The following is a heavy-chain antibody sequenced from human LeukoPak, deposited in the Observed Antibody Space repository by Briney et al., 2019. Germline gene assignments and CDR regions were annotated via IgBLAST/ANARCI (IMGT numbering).Heavy chain of an antibody. Sequence: SETLSLPFPLSGGSTSSSSYRWGWIRQPPGKGLEWIWSIYNSETSYNPSLKSRVTISVDTSKNQISLKLSSVTAADTAVYYCARHRYFGGNFADSWGQGILVTVSS. D-gene: IGHD4-23*01. CDR1: GGSTSSSSYR. CDR3: ARHRYFGGNFADS. CDR2: IYNSET. J-gene: IGHJ4*02. V-gene: IGHV4-39*01.